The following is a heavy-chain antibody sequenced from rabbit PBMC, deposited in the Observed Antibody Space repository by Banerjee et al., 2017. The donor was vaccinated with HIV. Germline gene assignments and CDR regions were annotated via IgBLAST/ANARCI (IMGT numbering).Heavy chain of an antibody. V-gene: IGHV1S40*01. J-gene: IGHJ4*01. CDR1: GFSFSSSYW. D-gene: IGHD6-1*01. Sequence: QSLEESGGDLVKPGASLTLTCTASGFSFSSSYWICWVRQAPGKGLKWIACIYAGGSGSTYYASWAKGRFTISKTSSTTVTLQMTSLTAADTATYFCARGGFNSAGYVGYAFNLWGQGTLVTDS. CDR2: IYAGGSGST. CDR3: ARGGFNSAGYVGYAFNL.